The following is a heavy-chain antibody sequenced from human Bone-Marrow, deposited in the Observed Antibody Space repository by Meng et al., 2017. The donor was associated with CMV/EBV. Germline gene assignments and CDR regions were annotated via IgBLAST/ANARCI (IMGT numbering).Heavy chain of an antibody. CDR3: AKDDPVVAN. V-gene: IGHV3-9*01. J-gene: IGHJ4*02. D-gene: IGHD4-23*01. CDR2: ISWNSGSI. Sequence: SLKISCAASGITFDDYAMHWVRQAPGKGLEWVSGISWNSGSIGYADSVKGRFTISRDISRKTLYLQMNSLTSDDTAVYYCAKDDPVVANWGQGTLVTVSS. CDR1: GITFDDYA.